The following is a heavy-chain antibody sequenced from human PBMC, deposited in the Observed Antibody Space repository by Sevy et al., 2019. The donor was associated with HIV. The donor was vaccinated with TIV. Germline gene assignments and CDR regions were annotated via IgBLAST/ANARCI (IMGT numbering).Heavy chain of an antibody. Sequence: GGSLRLSCAASGFTFSSYAMHWVRQAPGKGMEWVAVISYDVSNKYYADSVKGRFTISRDNSKNTQYLQMNSLRAEDTDVYYCARVDNRLSSGWNEYFEYWGQGTLVTVSS. J-gene: IGHJ1*01. CDR3: ARVDNRLSSGWNEYFEY. CDR2: ISYDVSNK. V-gene: IGHV3-30-3*01. D-gene: IGHD6-19*01. CDR1: GFTFSSYA.